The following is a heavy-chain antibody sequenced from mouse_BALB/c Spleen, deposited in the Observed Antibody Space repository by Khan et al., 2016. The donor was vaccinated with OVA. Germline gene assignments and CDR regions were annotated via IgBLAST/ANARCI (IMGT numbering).Heavy chain of an antibody. J-gene: IGHJ3*01. Sequence: LVKTGASVKISCKASGYSLTGYYMHWVKQSHGKSLEWIGYISCYNGVISYNQKFKGKATFTVDTSSSTAYMQFNSLTSEDSAVYYWARGEYYGSSSFAYWGQGTLVTVSA. CDR2: ISCYNGVI. D-gene: IGHD1-1*01. CDR3: ARGEYYGSSSFAY. CDR1: GYSLTGYY. V-gene: IGHV1S34*01.